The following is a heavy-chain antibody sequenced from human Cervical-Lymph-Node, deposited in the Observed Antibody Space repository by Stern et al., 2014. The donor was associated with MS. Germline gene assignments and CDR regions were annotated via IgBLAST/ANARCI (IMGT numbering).Heavy chain of an antibody. V-gene: IGHV4-59*01. Sequence: QLQLQQSGPRLVKNSETLSRTCSVSSGSISRYYWNWIRPPPRTGMEWIGNIYYSGSTNYNPSLKSRVTISVDTSKNQFSLKLSSVTAADTAVYYCARVGYSYGEGDAFDIWGQGTMVTVSS. J-gene: IGHJ3*02. CDR2: IYYSGST. CDR3: ARVGYSYGEGDAFDI. CDR1: SGSISRYY. D-gene: IGHD5-18*01.